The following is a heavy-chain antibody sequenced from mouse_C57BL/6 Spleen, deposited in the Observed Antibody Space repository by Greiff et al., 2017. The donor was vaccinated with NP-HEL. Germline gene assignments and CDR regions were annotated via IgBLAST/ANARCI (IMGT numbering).Heavy chain of an antibody. CDR1: GYTFTDYA. CDR3: TGRGGSYFDY. D-gene: IGHD1-1*02. J-gene: IGHJ2*01. Sequence: VQLQQSGAELVRPGASVTLSCTASGYTFTDYAMHWVKQTPVHGLEWIGAIDPETGGTAYNQKFKGKAILTADKASSTAYMELRRLTSEDSAVYYCTGRGGSYFDYWGQGTTLTVSS. CDR2: IDPETGGT. V-gene: IGHV1-15*01.